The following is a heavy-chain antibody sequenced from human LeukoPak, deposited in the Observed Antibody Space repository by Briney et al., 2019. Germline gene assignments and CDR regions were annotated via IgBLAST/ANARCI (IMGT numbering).Heavy chain of an antibody. CDR3: ARDRSGHYNAPFDS. CDR2: IYHSGST. D-gene: IGHD3-3*01. V-gene: IGHV4-38-2*02. CDR1: GYSISSGYY. J-gene: IGHJ4*02. Sequence: SETLSLTCTVSGYSISSGYYWGWIRQPPGKGLEWIGSIYHSGSTYYNPSLKSRVTISVDTSKNQFTLKLNSVTAADTAFYYCARDRSGHYNAPFDSWGQGTLVTVSS.